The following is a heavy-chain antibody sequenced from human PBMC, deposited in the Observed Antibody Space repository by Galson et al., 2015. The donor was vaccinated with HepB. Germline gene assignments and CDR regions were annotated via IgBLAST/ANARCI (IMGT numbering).Heavy chain of an antibody. CDR1: GGSFSGYY. J-gene: IGHJ3*02. CDR2: INHSGST. V-gene: IGHV4-34*01. CDR3: ASPLGANGGYYWGEIDAFDI. Sequence: ETLSLTCAVYGGSFSGYYWSWIRQPPGKGLEWIGEINHSGSTNYNPSLKSRVTISVDTSKNQFSLKLSSVTAADTAVYYCASPLGANGGYYWGEIDAFDIWGQGTMVTVSS. D-gene: IGHD3-22*01.